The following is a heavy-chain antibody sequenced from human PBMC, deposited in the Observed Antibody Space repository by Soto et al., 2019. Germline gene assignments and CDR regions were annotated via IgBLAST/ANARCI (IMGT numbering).Heavy chain of an antibody. CDR1: GFTFSSYS. D-gene: IGHD2-2*01. CDR3: ARDGAPGYCSSTSCYHFDY. CDR2: ISSSSSYI. Sequence: GRSLRLSCAASGFTFSSYSMNWVRQAPGKGLEWVSSISSSSSYIYYADSVKGRFTISRDNAKNSLYLQMNSLRAEDTAVYYCARDGAPGYCSSTSCYHFDYWGQGTLVTVSS. J-gene: IGHJ4*02. V-gene: IGHV3-21*01.